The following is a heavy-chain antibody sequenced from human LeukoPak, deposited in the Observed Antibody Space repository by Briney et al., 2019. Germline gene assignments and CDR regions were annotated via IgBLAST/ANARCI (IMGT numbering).Heavy chain of an antibody. V-gene: IGHV3-15*01. Sequence: MSXXPQAXXXXXEWVXXXXXXXDGVITDYAAPVKGRFTISRDDSKNTLYLQMNSLKTEDTAVYYCTTDSVVTAIVYYYYGMDVWGKGATVTVSS. CDR2: XXXXXDGVIT. J-gene: IGHJ6*04. CDR3: TTDSVVTAIVYYYYGMDV. D-gene: IGHD2-21*02.